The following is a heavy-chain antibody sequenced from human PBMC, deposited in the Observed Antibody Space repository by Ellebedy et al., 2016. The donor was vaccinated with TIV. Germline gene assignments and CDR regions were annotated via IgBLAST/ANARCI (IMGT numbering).Heavy chain of an antibody. CDR3: AKRFVMVTCSYPRGYYGLDI. CDR1: GYTFTTYA. CDR2: INAGIGNT. D-gene: IGHD3-9*01. Sequence: AASVKVSCKASGYTFTTYAINWVRQAPGHRHEWMGWINAGIGNTRYSENFQGRVTITTDTSASTAYMELISLRSEDTAVYYWAKRFVMVTCSYPRGYYGLDIWGQGTTVTVSS. J-gene: IGHJ6*02. V-gene: IGHV1-3*01.